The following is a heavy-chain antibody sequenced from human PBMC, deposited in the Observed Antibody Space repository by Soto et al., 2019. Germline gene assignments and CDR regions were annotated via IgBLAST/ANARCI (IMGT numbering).Heavy chain of an antibody. CDR3: ARRGYGPGFPYYYGMDV. J-gene: IGHJ6*02. CDR1: GGSMSSYY. V-gene: IGHV4-59*01. Sequence: PSETLSLTCTVSGGSMSSYYWSWFRQPPGKGLEWIGYIYYSGSTNYNPSLKSRVTMSVDTPKNQFSLKLSSVTAADTAVYYCARRGYGPGFPYYYGMDVWGQGTTVTVSS. CDR2: IYYSGST. D-gene: IGHD3-10*01.